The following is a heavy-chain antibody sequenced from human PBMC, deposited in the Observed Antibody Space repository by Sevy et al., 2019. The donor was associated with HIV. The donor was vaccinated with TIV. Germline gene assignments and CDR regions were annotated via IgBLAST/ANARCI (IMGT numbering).Heavy chain of an antibody. CDR2: IKQDGSEK. CDR1: GFTFSRYW. V-gene: IGHV3-7*01. J-gene: IGHJ4*02. D-gene: IGHD3-22*01. CDR3: ARVKDDSSGYRFDY. Sequence: GGSLRLSCAASGFTFSRYWMSWVRQAPGKGLEWVANIKQDGSEKYYVDSVKGRFTISRDNAKNSLYLQMNSLRADDTAVYYCARVKDDSSGYRFDYGGQGTLVTVSS.